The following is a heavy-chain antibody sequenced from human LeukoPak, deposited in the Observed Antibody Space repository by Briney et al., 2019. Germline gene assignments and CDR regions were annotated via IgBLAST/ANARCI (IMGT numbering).Heavy chain of an antibody. CDR3: AKEPHDTITMIVVAKEDY. V-gene: IGHV3-23*01. CDR1: GFPFSSYA. CDR2: VSGSGGST. J-gene: IGHJ4*02. Sequence: GGSLRLSCAASGFPFSSYAMSLVRQAPGKGLEWVSAVSGSGGSTYYADSVKGRFTISRDNSKNTLYLQINSLRAEDTAVYYCAKEPHDTITMIVVAKEDYWGQGTLVTVSS. D-gene: IGHD3-22*01.